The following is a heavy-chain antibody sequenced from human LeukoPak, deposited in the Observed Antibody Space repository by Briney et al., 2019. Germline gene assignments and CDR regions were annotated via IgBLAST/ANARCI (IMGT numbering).Heavy chain of an antibody. Sequence: GSLRLSCAASGFTFSSYSMNWVRQAPGKGLEWVSSISSSSSYIYYADSVKGRFTISRDNAKNSLYLQMNSLRAEDTAVYYCARDRRDGYSNHFDYWGQGTLVTVSS. D-gene: IGHD6-13*01. CDR2: ISSSSSYI. CDR1: GFTFSSYS. J-gene: IGHJ4*02. V-gene: IGHV3-21*01. CDR3: ARDRRDGYSNHFDY.